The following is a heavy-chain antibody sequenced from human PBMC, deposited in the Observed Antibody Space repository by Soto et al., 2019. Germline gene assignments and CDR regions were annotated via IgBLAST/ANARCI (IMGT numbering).Heavy chain of an antibody. CDR2: TYYRSKWYN. J-gene: IGHJ3*02. Sequence: SQTLSLTCAISGDSVSSKSAAWNWIRQSPSRGLEWLGRTYYRSKWYNDYAVSVKTRISINPDTSKNQFSLQLNSVTPEDTAVYYCARDPCTGGSCYSDAFDTWGQGTMVTVSS. CDR1: GDSVSSKSAA. CDR3: ARDPCTGGSCYSDAFDT. V-gene: IGHV6-1*01. D-gene: IGHD2-15*01.